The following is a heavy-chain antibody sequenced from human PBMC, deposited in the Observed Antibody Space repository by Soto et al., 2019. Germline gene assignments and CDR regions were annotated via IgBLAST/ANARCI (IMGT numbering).Heavy chain of an antibody. Sequence: KASETVSLTCTVSGGSISSGGYYWSWIRQHPGKGLEWIGYIYYSGSTYYNPSLKSRVTISVDTSKNQFSLKLSSVTAADTAVYYCARVLHTTMRRDYYYYYGMDVWGQGTTVTVSS. D-gene: IGHD4-17*01. J-gene: IGHJ6*02. CDR1: GGSISSGGYY. CDR3: ARVLHTTMRRDYYYYYGMDV. CDR2: IYYSGST. V-gene: IGHV4-31*03.